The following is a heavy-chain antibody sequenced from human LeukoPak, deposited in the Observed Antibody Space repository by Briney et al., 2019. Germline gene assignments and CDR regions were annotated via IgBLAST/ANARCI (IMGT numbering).Heavy chain of an antibody. V-gene: IGHV4-59*01. CDR2: IYYTGTT. D-gene: IGHD3-9*01. J-gene: IGHJ4*02. CDR1: GGSISIYY. Sequence: NTSETLSLPCSVSGGSISIYYWTWIRQIPGKGLEWIGYIYYTGTTNYNPLFESRATISVDTSKNQFSLKLTSVTAADTAVYFCARGEDFERYYLAYWGQGTLVTVSS. CDR3: ARGEDFERYYLAY.